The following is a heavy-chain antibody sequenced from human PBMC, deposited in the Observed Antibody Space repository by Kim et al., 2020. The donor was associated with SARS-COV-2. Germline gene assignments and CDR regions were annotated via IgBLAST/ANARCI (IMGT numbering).Heavy chain of an antibody. CDR1: GGSISSYY. CDR3: SRVVGSGWVVFGMDV. CDR2: IYYSGST. J-gene: IGHJ6*02. V-gene: IGHV4-59*01. D-gene: IGHD6-25*01. Sequence: SETLSLTCTVSGGSISSYYWSWIRQPPGKGLEWIGYIYYSGSTDYNPSLKSRVTISVDTSKNQFSLKLISVTAADTAVYYCSRVVGSGWVVFGMDVWGQGTTVTAAS.